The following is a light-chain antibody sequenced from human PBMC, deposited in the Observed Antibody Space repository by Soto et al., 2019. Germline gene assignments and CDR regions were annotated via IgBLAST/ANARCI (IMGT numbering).Light chain of an antibody. CDR2: DVS. J-gene: IGKJ5*01. V-gene: IGKV3-11*01. CDR1: QSVSSY. Sequence: EIVLTQSPATLSLSPGERATLSCRASQSVSSYLAWYQQKPGQAPRLLIYDVSIRATGVPARFSGTGPETDFTLTISGLQSEDSAVYFCQQYNNWPFSFGQGTRLEIK. CDR3: QQYNNWPFS.